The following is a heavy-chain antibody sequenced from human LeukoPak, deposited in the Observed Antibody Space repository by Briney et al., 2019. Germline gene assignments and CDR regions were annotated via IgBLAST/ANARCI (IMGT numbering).Heavy chain of an antibody. J-gene: IGHJ3*02. CDR1: GFTFSGYS. CDR2: ISSSSSYI. CDR3: ARIYSSSSSRGAFDI. V-gene: IGHV3-21*01. D-gene: IGHD6-6*01. Sequence: GGSLRLSCAASGFTFSGYSMNWVRQAPGKGLEWVSSISSSSSYIYYADSVKGRFTISRDNAKNSLYLQMNSLRAEDTAVYYCARIYSSSSSRGAFDIWGQGTMVTVSS.